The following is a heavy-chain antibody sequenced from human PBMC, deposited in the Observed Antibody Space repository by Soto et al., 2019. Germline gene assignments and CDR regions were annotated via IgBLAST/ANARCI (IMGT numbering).Heavy chain of an antibody. V-gene: IGHV3-11*06. CDR1: GFTLSDHY. Sequence: PGGSLRLSCAASGFTLSDHYMSWIRQAPGKGLEWVSFSSNSGTFTKYADSVKGRFTISRDNSKNTLYLQMNSLRAEDTAVYYCARDAYYYDSSGYGPFDYWGQGTLVTVSS. CDR2: SSNSGTFT. J-gene: IGHJ4*02. D-gene: IGHD3-22*01. CDR3: ARDAYYYDSSGYGPFDY.